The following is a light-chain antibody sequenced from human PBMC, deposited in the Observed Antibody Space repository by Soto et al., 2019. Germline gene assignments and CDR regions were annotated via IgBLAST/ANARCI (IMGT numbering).Light chain of an antibody. CDR2: GAS. Sequence: EIVMTQSPATLSVSPGERATLSCRASQSVSSNLAWYQQKPGQAPRLLIYGASTRATGIPARFSGSGSGTEFTLSIRSLQPEDFAVYYCQQYNNGPPWPFGQGTKGEIK. J-gene: IGKJ1*01. CDR3: QQYNNGPPWP. V-gene: IGKV3-15*01. CDR1: QSVSSN.